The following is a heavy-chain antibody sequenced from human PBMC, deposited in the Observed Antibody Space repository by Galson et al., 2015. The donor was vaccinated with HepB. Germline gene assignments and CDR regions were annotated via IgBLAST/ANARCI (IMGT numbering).Heavy chain of an antibody. D-gene: IGHD5-12*01. CDR3: ARGYSGYDTIDY. CDR2: ISSSSSTI. CDR1: GFTFSSYS. V-gene: IGHV3-48*04. J-gene: IGHJ4*02. Sequence: SLRLSCAASGFTFSSYSMNWVRQAPGKGLEWASYISSSSSTIYYADSVKGRFTISRDNAKNSLYLQMNSLRAEDTAVYYCARGYSGYDTIDYWGQGTLVTVSS.